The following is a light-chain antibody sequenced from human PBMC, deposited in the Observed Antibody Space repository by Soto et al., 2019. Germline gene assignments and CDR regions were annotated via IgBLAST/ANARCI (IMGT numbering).Light chain of an antibody. CDR3: QSYDTNTVV. CDR2: EDD. J-gene: IGLJ7*01. Sequence: NFMLTQPHSVSESPGKTVTISCTRSSGSIGSNSVQWYRQRPGSAPTIVIYEDDQRPSGVPNRFAGSIDRSSNSASLTISGLQTEDEADYFCQSYDTNTVVFGGGTQLTVL. V-gene: IGLV6-57*04. CDR1: SGSIGSNS.